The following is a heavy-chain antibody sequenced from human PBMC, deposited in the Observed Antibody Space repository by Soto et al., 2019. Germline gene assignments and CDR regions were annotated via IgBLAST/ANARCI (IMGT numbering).Heavy chain of an antibody. Sequence: PGGSLRLSCAASGFTFSSYAMSCVRQAPGKGPGWVSAISGSGGSTYYADSVKGRFTISRDNSKNTLYLQMNSLRAEDTAVYYCAKDPYCSSTSCYAGTWFDPWGQGTLVTVSS. CDR2: ISGSGGST. CDR3: AKDPYCSSTSCYAGTWFDP. CDR1: GFTFSSYA. J-gene: IGHJ5*02. V-gene: IGHV3-23*01. D-gene: IGHD2-2*01.